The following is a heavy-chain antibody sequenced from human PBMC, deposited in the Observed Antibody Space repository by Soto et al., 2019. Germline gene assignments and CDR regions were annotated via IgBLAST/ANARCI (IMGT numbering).Heavy chain of an antibody. V-gene: IGHV4-38-2*02. D-gene: IGHD3-10*01. J-gene: IGHJ4*02. CDR1: GYSISSGFY. CDR3: ARGEVRGLIATGLDY. CDR2: IYYRGNT. Sequence: SETLSLTCSVSGYSISSGFYWDWIRQPPGKGLEWIGSIYYRGNTYYNPSHNGRITISLDTSKNQFSLRLPSVTAADTAVYYCARGEVRGLIATGLDYWCQGALVTVSS.